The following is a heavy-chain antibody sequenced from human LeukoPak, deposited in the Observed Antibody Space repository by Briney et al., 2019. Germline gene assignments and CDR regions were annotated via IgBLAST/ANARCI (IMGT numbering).Heavy chain of an antibody. CDR3: ARAYSDDAFDI. D-gene: IGHD4-11*01. J-gene: IGHJ3*02. Sequence: PGGSLRLSCAASGFTFSSYAMHWVRQAPGKGLEWVSYISSSSSTIYYADSVKGRFTISRDNAKNSLYLQMNSLRAEDTAVYYCARAYSDDAFDIWGQGTMVTVSS. V-gene: IGHV3-48*01. CDR2: ISSSSSTI. CDR1: GFTFSSYA.